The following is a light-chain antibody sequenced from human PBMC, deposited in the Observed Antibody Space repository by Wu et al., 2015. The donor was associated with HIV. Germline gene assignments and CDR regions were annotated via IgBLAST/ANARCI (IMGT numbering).Light chain of an antibody. J-gene: IGKJ5*01. CDR3: QQLNSFPLT. CDR2: DAS. V-gene: IGKV1-39*01. CDR1: QDIVNY. Sequence: DIEMTQSPSSLSASVGDRVTIICQASQDIVNYLNWYQQTPGKAPRVLIYDASTLQSGVSSRFSGSGSGAHFTLTISGLQREDFAVYFCQQLNSFPLTFGQGSRLEI.